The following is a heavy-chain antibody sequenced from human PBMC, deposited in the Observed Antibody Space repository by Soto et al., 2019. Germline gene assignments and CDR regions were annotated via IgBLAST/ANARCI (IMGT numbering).Heavy chain of an antibody. V-gene: IGHV4-34*01. Sequence: QVQLQQWGAGLLKPSETLSLTCAVYGGSFSGYYWSWIRQPTGKGLEWIGEINHSGSTNYNPSLKSRLTISVDTSKNQYSLKLSSVTAADTAVYYCARGWGWIVVVVAATPGWFDPWGQGTLVTVSS. CDR1: GGSFSGYY. CDR2: INHSGST. CDR3: ARGWGWIVVVVAATPGWFDP. J-gene: IGHJ5*02. D-gene: IGHD2-15*01.